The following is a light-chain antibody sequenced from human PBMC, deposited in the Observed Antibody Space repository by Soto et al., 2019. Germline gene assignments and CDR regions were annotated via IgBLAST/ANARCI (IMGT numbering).Light chain of an antibody. CDR2: AAS. V-gene: IGKV1-27*01. Sequence: DIQMTQSPSPLSASVGDRVTITCRANQGISNYLAWYQQKPGKAPELLIYAASILQSGVPSRFSGSGSGTDFTLTISSLQPEDFATYHCQQYNSVPFTFGPGTKVDIK. CDR3: QQYNSVPFT. CDR1: QGISNY. J-gene: IGKJ3*01.